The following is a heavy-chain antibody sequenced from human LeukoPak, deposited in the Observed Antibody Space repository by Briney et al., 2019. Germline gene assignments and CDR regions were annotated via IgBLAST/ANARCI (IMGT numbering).Heavy chain of an antibody. J-gene: IGHJ5*02. CDR2: MNPNSGNT. D-gene: IGHD6-19*01. CDR3: ARDSSGWFQNWFDP. CDR1: GYTFTSYD. V-gene: IGHV1-8*01. Sequence: ASVKVSCKASGYTFTSYDISWVRQATGQGLEWMGGMNPNSGNTGYAQKFQGRVTMTRDTSISTAYMELSRLRSDDTAVYYCARDSSGWFQNWFDPWGQGTLVTVSS.